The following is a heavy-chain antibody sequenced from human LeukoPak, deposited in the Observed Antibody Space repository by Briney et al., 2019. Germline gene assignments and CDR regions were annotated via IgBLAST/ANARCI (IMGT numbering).Heavy chain of an antibody. CDR3: AKEIRPSQWYFDL. Sequence: GGSLRLSCAASGFTFSGYGMHWVRQAPGKGLEWVAVISYDGSNKYYADSVKGRFTISRDNSKNTLYLQMNSLRAEDTAVYYCAKEIRPSQWYFDLWGRGTLVTVSS. CDR1: GFTFSGYG. CDR2: ISYDGSNK. V-gene: IGHV3-30*18. J-gene: IGHJ2*01.